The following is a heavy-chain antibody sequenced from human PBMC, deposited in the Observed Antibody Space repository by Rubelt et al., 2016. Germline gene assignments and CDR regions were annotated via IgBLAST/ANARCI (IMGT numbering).Heavy chain of an antibody. V-gene: IGHV3-11*01. Sequence: RLSCAASGFTFSDYYMNWIRQAPGKGLEWLSFISSSGDTIYYADSVKGRFTISRDNAKNSLYLRMNSLRAEDTAVYFCAREGAYYDSSGYSIPHFDYWGQGTLVTVSS. CDR1: GFTFSDYY. CDR2: ISSSGDTI. D-gene: IGHD3-22*01. J-gene: IGHJ4*02. CDR3: AREGAYYDSSGYSIPHFDY.